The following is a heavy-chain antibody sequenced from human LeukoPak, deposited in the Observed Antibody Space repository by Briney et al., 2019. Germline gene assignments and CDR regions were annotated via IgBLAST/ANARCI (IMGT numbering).Heavy chain of an antibody. Sequence: SETPSLTCTFSGGSISSYYWSWIRQPAGKGLEWIGRIHTSGSTNYNPSLKSRVTMSVDTSKNQFSLKLSSVTAADTAVYYCARDTYYYGSGSYRLDYWGQGTLVTVSS. J-gene: IGHJ4*02. CDR3: ARDTYYYGSGSYRLDY. CDR2: IHTSGST. CDR1: GGSISSYY. V-gene: IGHV4-4*07. D-gene: IGHD3-10*01.